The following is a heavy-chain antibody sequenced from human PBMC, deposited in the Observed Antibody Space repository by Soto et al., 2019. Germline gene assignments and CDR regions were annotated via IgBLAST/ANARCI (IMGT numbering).Heavy chain of an antibody. CDR2: IYYTGTS. V-gene: IGHV4-31*03. J-gene: IGHJ3*02. Sequence: QVQLKESGPGLVKPSQTLSLTCTVYGGSISIGTSYWNWIRQHPGKGLEWIGYIYYTGTSNYNPSLKSRLRMSIDTSGNQFSLNLSSVTDADTAVYFCARARSCTSCYGGGEYDIWGQGTMVSVSS. CDR1: GGSISIGTSY. CDR3: ARARSCTSCYGGGEYDI. D-gene: IGHD2-2*01.